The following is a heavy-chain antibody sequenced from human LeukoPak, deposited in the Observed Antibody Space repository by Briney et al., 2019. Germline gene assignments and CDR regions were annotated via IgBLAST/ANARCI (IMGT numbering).Heavy chain of an antibody. D-gene: IGHD3-3*01. J-gene: IGHJ6*02. CDR1: GGSISSYY. CDR3: ARGAGFWSGSDDGMDV. CDR2: IYYSGST. V-gene: IGHV4-59*01. Sequence: SETLSLTCTVSGGSISSYYWSWIRQPPGKGLEWIGYIYYSGSTNYNPSLKSRVTISVDTSKNQFSLKLSSVTAAGTAVYYCARGAGFWSGSDDGMDVWGQGTTVTVSS.